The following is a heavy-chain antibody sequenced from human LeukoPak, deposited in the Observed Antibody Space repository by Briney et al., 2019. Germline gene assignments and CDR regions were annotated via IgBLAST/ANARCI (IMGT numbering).Heavy chain of an antibody. Sequence: GGSLRLSCAASGFSVSNNYMTWVRQAPGKGLKCVSVINDGGRTFYVDSVKGRFTISRDNTKNTPYLQMNSLRAEDTAVYYCAGAPETGHWGQGTLVTVSS. D-gene: IGHD5-24*01. J-gene: IGHJ4*02. CDR2: INDGGRT. CDR3: AGAPETGH. CDR1: GFSVSNNY. V-gene: IGHV3-66*01.